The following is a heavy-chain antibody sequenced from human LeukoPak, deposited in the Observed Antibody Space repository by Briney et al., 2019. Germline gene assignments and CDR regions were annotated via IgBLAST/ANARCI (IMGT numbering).Heavy chain of an antibody. Sequence: GGSLRLSCAASGFTFSSYWMSWVRQAPGKGLEWVSSISSSSSPIYYTDSVRGRFTISRDNAKNSLHLQMNSLRAEDTAIYYCVRDSEGYYFDYWGQGTLVTVSS. CDR3: VRDSEGYYFDY. J-gene: IGHJ4*02. CDR1: GFTFSSYW. V-gene: IGHV3-21*01. CDR2: ISSSSSPI.